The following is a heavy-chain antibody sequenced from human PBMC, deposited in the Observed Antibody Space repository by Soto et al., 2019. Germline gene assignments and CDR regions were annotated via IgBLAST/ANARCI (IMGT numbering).Heavy chain of an antibody. CDR3: ARGSAVRDYVWGSYRQTTYYFDY. CDR2: INHSGST. D-gene: IGHD3-16*02. Sequence: PSETLSFTCAVYGGSFSGYYWSWIRQPPGKGLEWIGEINHSGSTNYSPSLKSRVTISVDTSKNQFSLKLSSVTAADTAVYYCARGSAVRDYVWGSYRQTTYYFDYWGQGTLVTVSS. J-gene: IGHJ4*02. CDR1: GGSFSGYY. V-gene: IGHV4-34*01.